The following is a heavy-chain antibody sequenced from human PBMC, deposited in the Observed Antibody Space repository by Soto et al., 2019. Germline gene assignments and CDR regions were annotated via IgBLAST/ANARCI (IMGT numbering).Heavy chain of an antibody. CDR2: INAGNGIT. J-gene: IGHJ4*02. V-gene: IGHV1-3*01. Sequence: ASVKVSCKASGYTFTSYAMHWVRQAPGQRLEWMGWINAGNGITKYSQKFQGRVTITRDTSASTAYMELSSLRSEDTAVYYCARDDDYWGQGTLVTVSS. CDR3: ARDDDY. CDR1: GYTFTSYA.